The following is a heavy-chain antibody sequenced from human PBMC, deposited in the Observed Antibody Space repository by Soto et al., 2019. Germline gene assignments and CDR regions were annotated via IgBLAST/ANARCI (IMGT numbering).Heavy chain of an antibody. V-gene: IGHV3-48*01. Sequence: EVQLVESGGGLVQPGGSLRLSCAASGFTFSSYSMNWVRQAPGKGLEWVSYISSSSSTIYYADSVKGRFTISRDNANNPLSLQLNHLRAEDTAVYYCARDLFLWFAELHGGYRIALWGQGTTVTVSS. J-gene: IGHJ6*02. CDR1: GFTFSSYS. D-gene: IGHD3-10*01. CDR2: ISSSSSTI. CDR3: ARDLFLWFAELHGGYRIAL.